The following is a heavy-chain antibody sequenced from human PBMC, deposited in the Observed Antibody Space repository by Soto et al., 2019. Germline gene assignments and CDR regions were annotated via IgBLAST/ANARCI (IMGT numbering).Heavy chain of an antibody. CDR3: ARGSYYDSHSYHYFDY. CDR2: IWYDGSNK. Sequence: GGSLRLSCVASGFTFSSYGMHWVRQAPGKGLEWVAVIWYDGSNKNYADSVKGRFTISRDNSKDTLYLQMDSLRAEDTAVYYCARGSYYDSHSYHYFDYWGQGTQVNVSS. V-gene: IGHV3-33*01. D-gene: IGHD3-10*01. J-gene: IGHJ4*02. CDR1: GFTFSSYG.